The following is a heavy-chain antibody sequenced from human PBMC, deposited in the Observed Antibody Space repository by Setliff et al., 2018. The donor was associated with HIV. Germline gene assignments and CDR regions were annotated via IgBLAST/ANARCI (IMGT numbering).Heavy chain of an antibody. J-gene: IGHJ3*02. Sequence: PGGSLRLSCAASGFTFSSYAMSWVRQAPGKGLEWVSAISSGIGTTYYADSVKGRFTISRDNSKNTLYLQMNSLRAEDTAVYYCARVGPGSGWYGRAFDIWGQGTMVTVSS. CDR3: ARVGPGSGWYGRAFDI. CDR1: GFTFSSYA. CDR2: ISSGIGTT. V-gene: IGHV3-23*01. D-gene: IGHD6-19*01.